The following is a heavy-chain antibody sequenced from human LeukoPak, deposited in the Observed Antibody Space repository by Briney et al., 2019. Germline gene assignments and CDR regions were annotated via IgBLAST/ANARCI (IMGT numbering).Heavy chain of an antibody. CDR3: TREVRGSTFPDY. D-gene: IGHD3-10*01. J-gene: IGHJ4*02. CDR1: GYSISSGYF. Sequence: SETLSLTCSVSGYSISSGYFWGWIRKPPGKGPEWIATTHHSGATYYNPSLKSRVTLSVDTSKNQVSLKMTSVTAADTAVYYCTREVRGSTFPDYWGQGTLVTVSS. V-gene: IGHV4-38-2*02. CDR2: THHSGAT.